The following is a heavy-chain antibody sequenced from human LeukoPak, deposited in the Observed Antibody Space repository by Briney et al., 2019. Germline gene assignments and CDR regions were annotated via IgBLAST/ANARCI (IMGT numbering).Heavy chain of an antibody. V-gene: IGHV3-48*02. CDR1: GFTFSSYS. D-gene: IGHD2-21*02. J-gene: IGHJ3*02. CDR2: IGSSSAI. CDR3: ARGDAYAFDI. Sequence: GGSLRLSCAASGFTFSSYSMNWVRQAPGKGLEWVSYIGSSSAIYYADSVKGRFTISRDNAENSLYLQMNSLRDEDTAVYYCARGDAYAFDIWGQGTMVTVSS.